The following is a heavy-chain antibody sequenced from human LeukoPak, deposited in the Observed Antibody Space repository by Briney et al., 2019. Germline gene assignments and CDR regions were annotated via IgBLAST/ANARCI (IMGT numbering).Heavy chain of an antibody. V-gene: IGHV3-53*05. Sequence: GGSLRLSCAASRLTVSSNYMSWVRQAPGKGLEWVSVLYSGGDTYYADSVKGRFTISRDNAKNSLYLQMNNLRAEDTAVYYCARGSRGILTGYYLDYWGQGTLVTVSS. CDR1: RLTVSSNY. J-gene: IGHJ4*02. CDR2: LYSGGDT. CDR3: ARGSRGILTGYYLDY. D-gene: IGHD3-9*01.